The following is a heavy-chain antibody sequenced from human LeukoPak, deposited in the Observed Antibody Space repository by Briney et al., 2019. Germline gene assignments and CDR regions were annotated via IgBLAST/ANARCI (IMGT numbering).Heavy chain of an antibody. CDR1: GGSISSYY. Sequence: SETLSLTCTVSGGSISSYYWSWIRQPPGKGLEWIAYIYNSEYTNYNPSLKSRASISVDKSKNLCSLRLSSVTAADTAVYYCARHAIYSGGYSHWFDPWGLGTLVTVSS. CDR3: ARHAIYSGGYSHWFDP. J-gene: IGHJ5*02. D-gene: IGHD1-26*01. V-gene: IGHV4-59*08. CDR2: IYNSEYT.